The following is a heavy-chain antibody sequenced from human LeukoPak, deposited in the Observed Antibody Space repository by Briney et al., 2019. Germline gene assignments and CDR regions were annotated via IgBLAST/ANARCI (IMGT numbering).Heavy chain of an antibody. CDR2: IKEDGTEK. D-gene: IGHD3-3*01. CDR3: ARGMFGGYCTDY. J-gene: IGHJ4*02. CDR1: GFNISDFW. V-gene: IGHV3-7*01. Sequence: PGRSLRLSCAASGFNISDFWMTWVRQAPGKGLEWVANIKEDGTEKHLIDSVKGRFTISRDNAKNTVYLQMNSLRAEDTAVYYCARGMFGGYCTDYWGQGTWVPVSS.